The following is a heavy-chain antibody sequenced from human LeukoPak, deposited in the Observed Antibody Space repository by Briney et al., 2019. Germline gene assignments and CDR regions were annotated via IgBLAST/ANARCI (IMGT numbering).Heavy chain of an antibody. V-gene: IGHV4-61*02. CDR2: ISTSGST. J-gene: IGHJ4*02. D-gene: IGHD4-17*01. Sequence: SETLSLTCTVSGGSISSSSYYWTWIRQPAGKGLEWIGRISTSGSTSYNPSIKSRLTMSLDTSKNQFSLKLNSVTAADTAVYYCARSYGDYTILAYWGQGTLVTVSS. CDR1: GGSISSSSYY. CDR3: ARSYGDYTILAY.